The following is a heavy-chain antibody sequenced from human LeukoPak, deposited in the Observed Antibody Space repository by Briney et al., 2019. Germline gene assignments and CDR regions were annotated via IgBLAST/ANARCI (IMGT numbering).Heavy chain of an antibody. V-gene: IGHV4-39*07. D-gene: IGHD5-18*01. CDR3: ARDGYNYGLDRFDY. Sequence: SEILSLTCTVSSGSINSTGYYWGWIRQPPEKGLEWIRSFYYYGNTYYNPSLKSRVTISVDTSKNQFSLRLSSVTAADTAVYYCARDGYNYGLDRFDYWGQGTLVTVSS. CDR1: SGSINSTGYY. CDR2: FYYYGNT. J-gene: IGHJ4*02.